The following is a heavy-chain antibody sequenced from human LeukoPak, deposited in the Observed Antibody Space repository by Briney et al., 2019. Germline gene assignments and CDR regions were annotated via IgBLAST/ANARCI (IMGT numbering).Heavy chain of an antibody. CDR1: GGSISSYY. CDR3: ARVPYYYDSSGYYYTPLYYFDY. J-gene: IGHJ4*02. CDR2: IYYSGST. D-gene: IGHD3-22*01. V-gene: IGHV4-59*01. Sequence: SETLSLTCTVSGGSISSYYWSWIRQPPGKGLEWIGYIYYSGSTNYNPSLKSRVTISVDTSKNQFSLKLSSVTAADTAVYYCARVPYYYDSSGYYYTPLYYFDYWGQGTLVTVSS.